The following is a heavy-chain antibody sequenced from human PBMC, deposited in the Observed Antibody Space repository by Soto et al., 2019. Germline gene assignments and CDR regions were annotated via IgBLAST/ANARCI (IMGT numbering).Heavy chain of an antibody. CDR3: ARDVAVRGAMGWFDP. CDR1: GGSIRSGTYT. Sequence: QLQLQESGSGLVKPSQTLSLTCAVSGGSIRSGTYTWNWIRQPPGKGLEWIGYTYQSGSTFYSASLKGRVTITLDRSKNQFSLKFSSVTAADTAVYYCARDVAVRGAMGWFDPWGQGTLVTVSS. J-gene: IGHJ5*02. CDR2: TYQSGST. V-gene: IGHV4-30-2*01. D-gene: IGHD3-10*01.